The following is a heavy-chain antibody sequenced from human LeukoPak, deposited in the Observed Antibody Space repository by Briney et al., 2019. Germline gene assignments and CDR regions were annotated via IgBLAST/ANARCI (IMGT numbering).Heavy chain of an antibody. CDR3: ARFGGSGDTRGYFDN. CDR1: GASISNYY. Sequence: SETLSLTCIVSGASISNYYWSWIRQPAGKGPEWIGRIYNGGSTNYDSSLRSRITMSLDTSKNQFSLKLTSVTAADTAVYYCARFGGSGDTRGYFDNWGQGTLVTVSS. D-gene: IGHD2-15*01. V-gene: IGHV4-4*07. CDR2: IYNGGST. J-gene: IGHJ4*02.